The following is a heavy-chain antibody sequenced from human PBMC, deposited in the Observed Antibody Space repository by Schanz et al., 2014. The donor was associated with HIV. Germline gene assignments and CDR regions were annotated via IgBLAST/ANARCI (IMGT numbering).Heavy chain of an antibody. CDR3: AREGTKRFFDWSTRDCFDP. CDR2: VNHSGDT. V-gene: IGHV4-34*02. Sequence: QVQLQQWGAGLLKPSETLSLTCAVYGSSVTYFYWTWIRQSPGKGLEWIAEVNHSGDTNYNPSLKSRYTISVEPSKTQFSLKMSSVTAADTAVYYCAREGTKRFFDWSTRDCFDPWGQGTLVTVSS. D-gene: IGHD3-9*01. CDR1: GSSVTYFY. J-gene: IGHJ5*02.